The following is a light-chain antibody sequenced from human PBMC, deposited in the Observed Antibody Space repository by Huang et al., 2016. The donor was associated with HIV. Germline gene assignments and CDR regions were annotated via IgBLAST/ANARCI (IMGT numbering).Light chain of an antibody. V-gene: IGKV3D-15*01. CDR3: QQYDNWPPGLT. J-gene: IGKJ4*01. Sequence: EIVMTQSPATLSVSPGGGATLSCRASQNIRHNLAWYQLNPGRAPRLLIYDTSTRASGVPARFSGSVSGTEFTLTISGLQSEDFAVYFCQQYDNWPPGLTFGGGTKVEI. CDR1: QNIRHN. CDR2: DTS.